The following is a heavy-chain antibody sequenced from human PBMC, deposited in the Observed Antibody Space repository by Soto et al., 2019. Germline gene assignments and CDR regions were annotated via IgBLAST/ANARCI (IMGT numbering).Heavy chain of an antibody. CDR1: GYTFTRNA. J-gene: IGHJ4*02. V-gene: IGHV1-3*01. CDR2: IDAGNGNT. CDR3: ARSDTDYSRFDY. Sequence: QVQLVQSGAEVKKPGASVKVSCKASGYTFTRNAIHWVRQAPGQRLEWIGKIDAGNGNTKYSEKFQGRVTITRDTSASAAYMELSTLRSEDTSIYYCARSDTDYSRFDYWGQGTLVTVSS. D-gene: IGHD3-9*01.